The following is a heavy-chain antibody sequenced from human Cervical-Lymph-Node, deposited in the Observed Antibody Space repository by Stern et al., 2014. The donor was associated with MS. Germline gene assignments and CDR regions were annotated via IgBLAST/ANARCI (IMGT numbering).Heavy chain of an antibody. CDR3: ARAASTTSSYNF. D-gene: IGHD1-20*01. V-gene: IGHV1-69*01. J-gene: IGHJ4*02. Sequence: QVQLVQSGAEVKKPGSSVKVSCQASGGSFINNVISWVRPAPGQGLEWMGGTIPIFGTALYAQKFRGRAPTTADGTTRTAYMELSSLRSDDTAVYFCARAASTTSSYNFRGPGTLVTVSS. CDR2: TIPIFGTA. CDR1: GGSFINNV.